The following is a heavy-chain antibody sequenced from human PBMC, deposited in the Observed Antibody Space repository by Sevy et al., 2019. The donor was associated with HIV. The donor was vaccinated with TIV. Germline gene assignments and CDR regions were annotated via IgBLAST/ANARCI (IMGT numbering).Heavy chain of an antibody. Sequence: GGSLRLSCAASGFSFSSYAMNWVRQAPGKGLEWVSTIFGSGDVTYYADSVKGRFTISRDKSKNTLYLQMHSLRAEDTAVYYCAVARYDTSGSFDSFDIWGHGTMVTVSS. D-gene: IGHD3-22*01. CDR1: GFSFSSYA. J-gene: IGHJ3*02. CDR2: IFGSGDVT. CDR3: AVARYDTSGSFDSFDI. V-gene: IGHV3-23*01.